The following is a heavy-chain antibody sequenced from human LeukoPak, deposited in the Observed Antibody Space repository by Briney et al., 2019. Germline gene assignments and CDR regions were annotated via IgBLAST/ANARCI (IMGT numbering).Heavy chain of an antibody. CDR2: IDPSDSYT. D-gene: IGHD6-13*01. J-gene: IGHJ5*02. V-gene: IGHV5-10-1*01. Sequence: GESLQISCKCSGSSFTSYWLSWVRQLPGKGLEWMGRIDPSDSYTNYSPSFQGHVTISADKSISTAYLQWSSLKASDTAMYYCAKQLGPRDWFDPWGQGTLVTVSS. CDR3: AKQLGPRDWFDP. CDR1: GSSFTSYW.